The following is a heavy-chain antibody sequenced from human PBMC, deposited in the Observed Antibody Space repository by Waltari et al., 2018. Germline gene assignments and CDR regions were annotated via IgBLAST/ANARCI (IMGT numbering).Heavy chain of an antibody. J-gene: IGHJ3*02. V-gene: IGHV6-1*01. CDR2: TCYRVQLLN. CDR1: GDSLFTTSVA. CDR3: ARGKFTAFDI. Sequence: QVQLQQSGPGLVKPSQTLSLTCAVSGDSLFTTSVAWNWIRQSPSRGLDWLGRTCYRVQLLNDYPLSVKGRITVNPDTSKNHFALQLDSVTPDDTAVYYCARGKFTAFDIWGQGTMVTVSS.